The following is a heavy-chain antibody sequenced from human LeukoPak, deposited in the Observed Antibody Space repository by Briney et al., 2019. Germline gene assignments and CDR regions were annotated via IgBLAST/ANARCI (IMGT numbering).Heavy chain of an antibody. CDR1: GFTFDDYG. Sequence: PGGSLRLSCAASGFTFDDYGMSWVRQAPGKGLEWVSGINWNGGSKGYADSVKGRFTISIDNAKNSLYLQMNSLRAEDTALYYCSRVGQMHIVVELYYYYMDVWGKGTTVTDSS. D-gene: IGHD2-21*01. V-gene: IGHV3-20*04. CDR3: SRVGQMHIVVELYYYYMDV. J-gene: IGHJ6*03. CDR2: INWNGGSK.